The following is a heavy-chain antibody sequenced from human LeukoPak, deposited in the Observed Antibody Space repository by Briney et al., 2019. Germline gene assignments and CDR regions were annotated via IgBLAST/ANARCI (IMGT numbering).Heavy chain of an antibody. CDR1: GYTLTSYG. CDR3: AKEGSGSGRVRWFDP. CDR2: ISPYNGNT. V-gene: IGHV1-18*01. J-gene: IGHJ5*02. D-gene: IGHD6-19*01. Sequence: ASVKVSCKSSGYTLTSYGITWLRQAPGLGLEWMGWISPYNGNTNFAQKFQDRVSISTDTSTSTAFMELRTLTSDDTAVYYCAKEGSGSGRVRWFDPWGQGTLVTVSS.